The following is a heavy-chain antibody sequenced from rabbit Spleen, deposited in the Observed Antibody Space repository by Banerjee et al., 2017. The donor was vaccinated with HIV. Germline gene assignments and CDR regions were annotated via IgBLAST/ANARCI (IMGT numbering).Heavy chain of an antibody. J-gene: IGHJ6*01. CDR1: GVSLNDKD. CDR3: ARDTASSFSSYGMDL. V-gene: IGHV1S47*01. Sequence: EQLEESGGGLVKPEGSLTLTCKASGVSLNDKDVMCWVRQAPGKGLEWIACINIATGKSVYASWAKGRFTITRSTSLNTATLQMTSLTAADTATYFCARDTASSFSSYGMDLWGPGTLVTVS. CDR2: INIATGKS. D-gene: IGHD8-1*01.